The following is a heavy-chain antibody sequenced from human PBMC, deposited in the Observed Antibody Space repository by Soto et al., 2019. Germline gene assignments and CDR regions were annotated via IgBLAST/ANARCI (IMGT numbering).Heavy chain of an antibody. J-gene: IGHJ5*02. CDR1: GGSISTRSYY. Sequence: QLHLQESGPGLVKPSETLSLTCTVSGGSISTRSYYWVWIRQLPGTGLEWIGTIYYSGSTYYNPSLKSRVTMSVDTSKSQFSLSLSSVTAADTAVYYRARRSWLGWFDPWGQGTLVTVSS. CDR3: ARRSWLGWFDP. V-gene: IGHV4-39*01. D-gene: IGHD3-10*01. CDR2: IYYSGST.